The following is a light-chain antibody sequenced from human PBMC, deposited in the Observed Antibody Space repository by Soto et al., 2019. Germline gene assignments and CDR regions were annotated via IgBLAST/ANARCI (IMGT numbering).Light chain of an antibody. CDR2: GAS. CDR1: QSLSSSF. J-gene: IGKJ2*01. V-gene: IGKV3-20*01. CDR3: LQYASPLYT. Sequence: VLTQSPGTLSLSPGERATLSCRASQSLSSSFLAWYQKKPGLAPRLLLYGASNRATGTPDRFSGSGSGTYFTLSISRLEPEDFAVYFCLQYASPLYTFGQGTKLEIK.